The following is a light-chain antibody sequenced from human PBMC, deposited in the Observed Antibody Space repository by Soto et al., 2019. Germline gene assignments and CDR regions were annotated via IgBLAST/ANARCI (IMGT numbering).Light chain of an antibody. V-gene: IGKV3-15*01. Sequence: DIVMTQSPATLSVSPGARVTLSCRATQSVRSNLAWYQQKPGQAPRLLIFGASTRATTIPARFSGTWSGTAFSFTICSLQSKDFAVYYCLQYNNWPPYTFGQGTKLDVK. J-gene: IGKJ2*01. CDR2: GAS. CDR3: LQYNNWPPYT. CDR1: QSVRSN.